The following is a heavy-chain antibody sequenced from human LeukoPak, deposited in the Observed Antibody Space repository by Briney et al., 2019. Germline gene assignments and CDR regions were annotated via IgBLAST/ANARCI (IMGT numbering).Heavy chain of an antibody. J-gene: IGHJ3*02. CDR1: GFTFSSYN. V-gene: IGHV3-21*01. Sequence: AGGSLRLSCAASGFTFSSYNMNWLRQAPWKGLEWVSSISHGSGSIYYADSVKGRFAISRDNSKNTLYLQMNSRRAEDTAVYYCAKPYSGSHAFDIWGQGTMVTVSS. CDR2: ISHGSGSI. D-gene: IGHD1-26*01. CDR3: AKPYSGSHAFDI.